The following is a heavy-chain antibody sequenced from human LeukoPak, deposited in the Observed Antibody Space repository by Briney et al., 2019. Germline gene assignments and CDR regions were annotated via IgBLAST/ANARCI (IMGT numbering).Heavy chain of an antibody. J-gene: IGHJ4*02. CDR1: GYNFIDYW. V-gene: IGHV5-51*01. D-gene: IGHD6-19*01. Sequence: GAPLKISCKASGYNFIDYWIGCLSQKPGKNPEWMGIIYPPDSGTRYDPSFQGQVTMSVDNSISTAYLQWSTLKASDSSIYYCARQEARAGPCIDNWGQGTQVTVSS. CDR2: IYPPDSGT. CDR3: ARQEARAGPCIDN.